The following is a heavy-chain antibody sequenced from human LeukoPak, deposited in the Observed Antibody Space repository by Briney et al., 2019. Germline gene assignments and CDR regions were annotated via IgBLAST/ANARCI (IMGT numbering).Heavy chain of an antibody. J-gene: IGHJ6*02. CDR2: LDPEDGGT. CDR3: TTSLIGATSYYYSYAMDV. Sequence: ASVEVSCKVSGYTLTELSMHWVRQAPGKGLEWMGGLDPEDGGTIYAQNFQGTVTVTEDTSTDTAFMELNSLRSDDTALYYCTTSLIGATSYYYSYAMDVWGQGTTITVSS. V-gene: IGHV1-24*01. CDR1: GYTLTELS. D-gene: IGHD5-24*01.